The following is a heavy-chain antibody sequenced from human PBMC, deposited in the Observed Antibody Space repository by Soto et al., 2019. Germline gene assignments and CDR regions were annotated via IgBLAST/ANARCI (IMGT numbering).Heavy chain of an antibody. V-gene: IGHV1-18*01. Sequence: EASVKVSCKASGYTFTSYGISWVRQAPGQGLEWMGWISAYNGNTNYAQKLQGRVTMTTDTSTSTAYMELRSLRSDDTAVYYCARRSFSPAIGNWFDPWGQGTLVTVSS. D-gene: IGHD2-2*02. CDR1: GYTFTSYG. CDR2: ISAYNGNT. CDR3: ARRSFSPAIGNWFDP. J-gene: IGHJ5*02.